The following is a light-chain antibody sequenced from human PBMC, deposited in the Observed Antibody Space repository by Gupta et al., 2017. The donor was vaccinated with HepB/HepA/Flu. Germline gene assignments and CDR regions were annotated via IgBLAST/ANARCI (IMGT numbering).Light chain of an antibody. V-gene: IGKV2-30*02. CDR3: RQHTYWPPYT. J-gene: IGKJ2*01. CDR2: KVS. Sequence: DVVMTQSPLSLPVTLGQPASISCRSSQSLVHSDGNTYLNWFQQRPGQAPRRLIYKVSDRDSGVPDRFSGSGCGTDFTLKISSGEAEDVGVYFCRQHTYWPPYTFGQGTRVEIK. CDR1: QSLVHSDGNTY.